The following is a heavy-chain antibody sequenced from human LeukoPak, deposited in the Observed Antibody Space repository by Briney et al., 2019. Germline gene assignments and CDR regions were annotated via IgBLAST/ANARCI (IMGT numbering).Heavy chain of an antibody. J-gene: IGHJ5*02. CDR2: IYYSGST. CDR1: GGSISSYY. Sequence: KASETLSLTCTVSGGSISSYYWSWIRQPPGKGLEWIGYIYYSGSTNYNPSLKSRVTISVDTSKNQFSLKLSSVTAADTAVYYCARDGYYYDSSGYYYFHWFDPWGQGTLVTVSS. V-gene: IGHV4-59*01. CDR3: ARDGYYYDSSGYYYFHWFDP. D-gene: IGHD3-22*01.